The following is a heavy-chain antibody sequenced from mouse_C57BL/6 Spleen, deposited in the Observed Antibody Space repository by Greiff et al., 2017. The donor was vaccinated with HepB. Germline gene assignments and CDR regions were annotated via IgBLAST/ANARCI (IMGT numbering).Heavy chain of an antibody. CDR1: GYTFTSYW. CDR3: ARPITTVVAENAMDY. CDR2: INPSNGGT. J-gene: IGHJ4*01. D-gene: IGHD1-1*01. Sequence: QVQLQQPGTELVKPGASVKLSCKASGYTFTSYWMHWVKQRPGQGLEWIGNINPSNGGTNYKEKFKSKATLTVDKSSSTAYIQLSSLTSEDSAVYYCARPITTVVAENAMDYWGQGTSVTVSS. V-gene: IGHV1-53*01.